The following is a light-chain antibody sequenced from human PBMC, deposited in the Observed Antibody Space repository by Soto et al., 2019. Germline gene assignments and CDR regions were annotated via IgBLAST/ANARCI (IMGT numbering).Light chain of an antibody. V-gene: IGKV3-20*01. CDR1: QSVSSSY. Sequence: EIVLTQSPGTLSLSPGERATLSCRASQSVSSSYLAWYQQKPGQAPRLLIYGASSRATCIPDRFSVSGYGTDFTLTISRLEPEDFAVYYCPQYGSSFTFGPATKVDIK. CDR3: PQYGSSFT. J-gene: IGKJ3*01. CDR2: GAS.